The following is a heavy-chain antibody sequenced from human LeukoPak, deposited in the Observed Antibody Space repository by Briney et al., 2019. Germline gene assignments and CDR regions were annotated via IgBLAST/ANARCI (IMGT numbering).Heavy chain of an antibody. Sequence: LSGGSLRLSCAASGFTFSSYEMNWVRQAPGKGLEWVSYISSSGSTIYYADSVKGRFTISRDNAKNSLYLQMNSLRAEDTAVYYCARVGGSGIRVLYYYYYYMDVWGKGTTVTVSS. J-gene: IGHJ6*03. CDR3: ARVGGSGIRVLYYYYYYMDV. D-gene: IGHD3-10*01. CDR1: GFTFSSYE. V-gene: IGHV3-48*03. CDR2: ISSSGSTI.